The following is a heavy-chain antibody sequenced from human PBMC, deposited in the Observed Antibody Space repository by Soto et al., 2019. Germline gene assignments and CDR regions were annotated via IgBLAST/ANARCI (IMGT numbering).Heavy chain of an antibody. J-gene: IGHJ4*02. CDR3: AKDRYGSGSYYFFDY. Sequence: VQLVESGGGVVQPGRSLRLSCAASGFTFSSYGMHWVRQAPGKGLEWVAVISYDGSNKYYADSVKGRFTISRDNSKNTLYLQMNSLRAEDTAVYYCAKDRYGSGSYYFFDYWGQGTLVTVSS. CDR1: GFTFSSYG. D-gene: IGHD3-10*01. V-gene: IGHV3-30*18. CDR2: ISYDGSNK.